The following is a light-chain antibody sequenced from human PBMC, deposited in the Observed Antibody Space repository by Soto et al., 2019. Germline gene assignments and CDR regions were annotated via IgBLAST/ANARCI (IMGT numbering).Light chain of an antibody. J-gene: IGLJ1*01. V-gene: IGLV2-14*01. Sequence: ALTQPASVSGSLGQSITISCTGTSSDVGGYNYVSWYQQHPGKAPKLMIDDVSNRPSGVSNRFSGSKSGNTASLTISGLQDEDEADYYCSSYTSSSTEVFGTGTKVTVL. CDR3: SSYTSSSTEV. CDR1: SSDVGGYNY. CDR2: DVS.